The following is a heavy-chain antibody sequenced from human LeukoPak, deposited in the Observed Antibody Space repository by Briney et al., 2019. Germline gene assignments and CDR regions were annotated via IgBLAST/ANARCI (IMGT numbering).Heavy chain of an antibody. CDR3: ARGSDIVATIWFDP. V-gene: IGHV4-39*07. J-gene: IGHJ5*02. CDR2: IYYSGSS. CDR1: SGSIDNTSHY. Sequence: SETLSLTCTVSSGSIDNTSHYWGWIRQPPGRGLEWIGSIYYSGSSYYNPSLKSRVTISVDTSKNQFSLKLSSVTAADTAVYYCARGSDIVATIWFDPWGQGILVTVSS. D-gene: IGHD5-12*01.